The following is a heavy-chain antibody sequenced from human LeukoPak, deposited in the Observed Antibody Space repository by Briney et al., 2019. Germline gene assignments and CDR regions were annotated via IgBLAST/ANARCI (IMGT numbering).Heavy chain of an antibody. D-gene: IGHD1-1*01. V-gene: IGHV3-43*01. CDR3: AKEGTTSLDY. CDR2: ISWDGGST. CDR1: GFTFDDYT. J-gene: IGHJ4*02. Sequence: GGSLRLSCAASGFTFDDYTMHWVRQAPGKGPEWVSLISWDGGSTYYADSVKGRFTISRDNSKNSLYLQMNSLRTEDTALYYCAKEGTTSLDYWGQGTLVTVSS.